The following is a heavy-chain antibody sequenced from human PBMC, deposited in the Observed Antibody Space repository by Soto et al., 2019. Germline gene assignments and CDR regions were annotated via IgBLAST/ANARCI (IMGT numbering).Heavy chain of an antibody. Sequence: GGSLRLSCAASGFTFSSYSMNWVRQAPGKGLEWVSYISSSSTIYYADSVKGRFTISRDNAKNSLYLQMNSLRDEDTAVYYCARVSRTPEGFYYYYGMDVWGQGTTVTVSS. CDR2: ISSSSTI. V-gene: IGHV3-48*02. J-gene: IGHJ6*02. CDR1: GFTFSSYS. CDR3: ARVSRTPEGFYYYYGMDV.